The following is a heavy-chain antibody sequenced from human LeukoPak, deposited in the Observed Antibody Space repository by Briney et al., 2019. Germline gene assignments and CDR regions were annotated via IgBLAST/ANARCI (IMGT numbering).Heavy chain of an antibody. Sequence: PGGSLRLSCAASGFTFNSYTMNWVRQAPGKGLEWVSSISSSTYIYYADSVKGRFTISRDNAKNSLYLQMNSLRAEDTAVYYCAKIGSSTTTEGYWGQGTLVSVSS. CDR3: AKIGSSTTTEGY. J-gene: IGHJ4*02. CDR1: GFTFNSYT. D-gene: IGHD1-1*01. V-gene: IGHV3-21*04. CDR2: ISSSTYI.